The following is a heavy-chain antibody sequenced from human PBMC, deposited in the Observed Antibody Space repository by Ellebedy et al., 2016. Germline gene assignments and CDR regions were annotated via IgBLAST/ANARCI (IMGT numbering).Heavy chain of an antibody. CDR1: GFSFTSYW. J-gene: IGHJ4*02. D-gene: IGHD5-18*01. Sequence: GGSLRLSCAASGFSFTSYWMSWVRQAPGKGLECVANVSPDGRGKFYVDSVKGRFTISRDNARDSLFLQMNSLRAEDTAVYYCSRAGYTYPGVYFEGWGQGTLVTVSS. V-gene: IGHV3-7*01. CDR2: VSPDGRGK. CDR3: SRAGYTYPGVYFEG.